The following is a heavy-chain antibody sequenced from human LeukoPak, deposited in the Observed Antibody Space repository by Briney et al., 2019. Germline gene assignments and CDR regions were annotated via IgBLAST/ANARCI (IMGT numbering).Heavy chain of an antibody. CDR2: INPNSGGT. Sequence: ASVKVSCKASGYTFTSYAMNWVRQAPGQGLEWMGWINPNSGGTNYAQRFQGRVTVTRDTSISTAYMELSRLRSDDTAVYYCATGPIAVAGISSLSSDYWGQGTLVTVSS. V-gene: IGHV1-2*02. CDR1: GYTFTSYA. CDR3: ATGPIAVAGISSLSSDY. D-gene: IGHD6-19*01. J-gene: IGHJ4*02.